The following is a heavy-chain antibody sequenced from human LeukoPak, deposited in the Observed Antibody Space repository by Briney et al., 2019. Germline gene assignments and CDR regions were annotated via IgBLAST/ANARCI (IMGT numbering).Heavy chain of an antibody. CDR2: IIPIFGTA. CDR1: GGTFSSYA. CDR3: AMGNYYGSGSLPINWFDP. Sequence: RASVKVSCKASGGTFSSYAISWVRQAPGQGLEWMGGIIPIFGTANYAQKFQSRVTITTDESTSTAYMELSSLRSEDTAVYYCAMGNYYGSGSLPINWFDPWGQGTLVTVSS. D-gene: IGHD3-10*01. J-gene: IGHJ5*02. V-gene: IGHV1-69*05.